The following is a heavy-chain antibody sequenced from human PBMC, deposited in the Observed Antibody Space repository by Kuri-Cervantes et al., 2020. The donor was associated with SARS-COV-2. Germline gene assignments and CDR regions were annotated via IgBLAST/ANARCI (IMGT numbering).Heavy chain of an antibody. D-gene: IGHD3-10*01. V-gene: IGHV1-2*04. CDR1: GYTFSGYY. CDR3: ARGMVRGIIQSYYYAMDV. Sequence: ASVKVSCKASGYTFSGYYIYWVRQAPGQGLEWMGWINPNSGGTNYAQKFQGWVTMTRDTSISTAYMELSRLRSDGTAVYYCARGMVRGIIQSYYYAMDVWGQGTTVTVSS. CDR2: INPNSGGT. J-gene: IGHJ6*02.